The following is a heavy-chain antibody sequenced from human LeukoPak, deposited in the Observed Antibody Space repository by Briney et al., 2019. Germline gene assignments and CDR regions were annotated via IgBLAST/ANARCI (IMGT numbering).Heavy chain of an antibody. CDR3: ARVRGWEDNYFDY. V-gene: IGHV1-2*02. Sequence: ASVNVSCKASGYTFTGHYMHWVRQAPGQGLEWMGWINPNSGGTNYAQKFQGRVTMTRDTSISTAYMELSRLRSDDTAVYYCARVRGWEDNYFDYWGQGTLVTVSS. J-gene: IGHJ4*02. CDR1: GYTFTGHY. D-gene: IGHD1-26*01. CDR2: INPNSGGT.